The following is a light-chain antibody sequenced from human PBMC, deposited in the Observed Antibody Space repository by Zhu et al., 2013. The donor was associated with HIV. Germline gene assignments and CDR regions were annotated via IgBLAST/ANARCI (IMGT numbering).Light chain of an antibody. V-gene: IGLV2-14*02. CDR3: SSYTTTSTLV. Sequence: QSALTQPASVSGSPGQSITISCTGTSSDVGSYNLVSWYQQHPGKAPKLMIYQVNYRPSGVSHRFSGSKSGNTASLTISGLQAEDEAEYFCSSYTTTSTLVFGSGTKVTVL. J-gene: IGLJ1*01. CDR2: QVN. CDR1: SSDVGSYNL.